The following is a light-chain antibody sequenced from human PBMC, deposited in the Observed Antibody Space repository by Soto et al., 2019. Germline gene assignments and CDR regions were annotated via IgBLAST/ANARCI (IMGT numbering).Light chain of an antibody. V-gene: IGKV1-9*01. Sequence: EIQMTQSPSTLSGSVGDRVTITCLASQGISGYLAWYQQKPGKAPNLLIYGASTLQSGVPSRFSGSGSGTEFTLTISSLQPEDFATYYCQELHTYPITFGQGTRLEIK. CDR2: GAS. CDR1: QGISGY. J-gene: IGKJ5*01. CDR3: QELHTYPIT.